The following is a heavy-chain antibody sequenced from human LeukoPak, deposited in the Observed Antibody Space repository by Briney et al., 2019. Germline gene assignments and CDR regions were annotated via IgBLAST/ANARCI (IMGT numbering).Heavy chain of an antibody. Sequence: GGSLRLSCAASGFTFDDYGMSWVRQAPGKGLEWVSGINWNGGSTGYADSVKGRFTISRDNAKNSLYLQMNSLRAEDTAVYYCARAGEQQLTRGWFDPWGQGTLVTVSS. CDR2: INWNGGST. V-gene: IGHV3-20*04. CDR3: ARAGEQQLTRGWFDP. J-gene: IGHJ5*02. D-gene: IGHD6-13*01. CDR1: GFTFDDYG.